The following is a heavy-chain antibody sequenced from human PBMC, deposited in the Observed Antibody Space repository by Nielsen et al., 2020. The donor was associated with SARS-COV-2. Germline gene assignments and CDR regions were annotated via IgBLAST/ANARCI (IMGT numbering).Heavy chain of an antibody. V-gene: IGHV3-20*04. J-gene: IGHJ4*02. CDR3: AKAQAYDSSGYYSITYYFDY. Sequence: GESLKISCAASGFTFDDYGMSWVRQAPGKGLEWVSGINWNSGSIVYADSVKGRFTISRDNAKSSLYLQMNSLRAEDTALYYCAKAQAYDSSGYYSITYYFDYWGQGTLVTVSS. CDR2: INWNSGSI. CDR1: GFTFDDYG. D-gene: IGHD3-22*01.